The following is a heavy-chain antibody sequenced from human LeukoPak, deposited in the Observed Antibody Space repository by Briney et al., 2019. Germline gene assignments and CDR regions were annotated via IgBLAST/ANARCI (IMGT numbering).Heavy chain of an antibody. CDR3: ARARYDSSGLDY. D-gene: IGHD3-22*01. CDR1: GFTFDDYA. J-gene: IGHJ4*02. CDR2: ISWNSGSI. Sequence: GGSLRLSCAASGFTFDDYAMHWVRHAPGKGLEWVTSISWNSGSIFYADSVKGRFTISSDNAKNSLYLQMNSLRAEDTALYYCARARYDSSGLDYWGQGTLVTVSS. V-gene: IGHV3-9*01.